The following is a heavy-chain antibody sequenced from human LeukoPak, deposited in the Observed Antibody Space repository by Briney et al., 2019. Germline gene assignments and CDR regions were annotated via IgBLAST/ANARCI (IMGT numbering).Heavy chain of an antibody. Sequence: ASVTVSCKASGYTFTSYDINWVRQAPGQGLEWMGWINPNSGGTNYAQKFQGRVTMTRDTSISTAYMELSRLRSDDTAVYYCASLGYCSSTSCPRSVYWGQGTLVTVSS. D-gene: IGHD2-2*01. CDR2: INPNSGGT. CDR1: GYTFTSYD. CDR3: ASLGYCSSTSCPRSVY. V-gene: IGHV1-2*02. J-gene: IGHJ4*02.